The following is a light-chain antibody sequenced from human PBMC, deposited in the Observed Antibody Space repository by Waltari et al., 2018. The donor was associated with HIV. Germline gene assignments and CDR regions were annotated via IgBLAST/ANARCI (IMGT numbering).Light chain of an antibody. Sequence: QSVLTQPPSASGTPGQRVTISCSGSSSNIGSNTVNWYQQLPGTAPKLLIFGKNQRPSGVPDRFSGSKSCTSASLAISGLQSEDEADYYCAAWDDSLNGVVFGGGTKLTVL. CDR1: SSNIGSNT. V-gene: IGLV1-44*01. CDR2: GKN. J-gene: IGLJ2*01. CDR3: AAWDDSLNGVV.